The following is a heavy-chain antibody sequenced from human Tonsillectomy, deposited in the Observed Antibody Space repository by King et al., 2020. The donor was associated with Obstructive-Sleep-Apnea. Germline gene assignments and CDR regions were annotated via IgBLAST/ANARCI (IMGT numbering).Heavy chain of an antibody. CDR2: IKQDGSEK. CDR1: GFTFSSYW. D-gene: IGHD3-22*01. V-gene: IGHV3-7*03. J-gene: IGHJ6*02. CDR3: ARDNFHYDSSGYYYYYYGMDV. Sequence: EVQLVESGGGLVQPGGSLRLSCAASGFTFSSYWMTWVRQAPGKGLEWVANIKQDGSEKYYVDSVKGRFTISRDNAKNSLYLQMNSLRAEDTAVDYCARDNFHYDSSGYYYYYYGMDVWGQGTTVTVSS.